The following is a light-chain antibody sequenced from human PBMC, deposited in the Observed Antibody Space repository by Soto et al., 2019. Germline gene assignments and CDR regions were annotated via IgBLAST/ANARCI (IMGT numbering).Light chain of an antibody. V-gene: IGLV1-40*01. Sequence: QSVLTQPPSVSGAPGQRVTISCTGSSSNIGAGYDVHWYQQLPGTAPKLLIYGNSNRPSGVPDRFSGSKSGTSVSLAISGLRSDDEATYYCAAWDDTLDAQVFGGGTQLTVL. CDR2: GNS. CDR3: AAWDDTLDAQV. J-gene: IGLJ3*02. CDR1: SSNIGAGYD.